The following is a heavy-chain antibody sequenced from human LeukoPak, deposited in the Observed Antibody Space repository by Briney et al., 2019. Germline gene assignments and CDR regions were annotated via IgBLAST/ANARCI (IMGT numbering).Heavy chain of an antibody. Sequence: PSETLSPTCTVSGGSISSYYWSWIRQPPGKGLEWIGYIYYSGSTNYNPSLKSRVTISVDTSKNQFSLKLSSVTAADTAVYYCAGAIIAARPRYYFDYWGQGTLVTVSS. D-gene: IGHD6-6*01. CDR3: AGAIIAARPRYYFDY. V-gene: IGHV4-59*01. CDR2: IYYSGST. CDR1: GGSISSYY. J-gene: IGHJ4*02.